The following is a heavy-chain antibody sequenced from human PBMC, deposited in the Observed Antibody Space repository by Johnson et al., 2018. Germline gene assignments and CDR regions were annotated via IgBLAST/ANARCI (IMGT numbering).Heavy chain of an antibody. CDR3: ARSQSAYYGDYVGAEYFQH. Sequence: QLVQSGGGLVKPGGSLRLSCAASGFTFSSYSMNWVRQAPGKGLEWVASISSSSSYIYNEDSMKGRLTYPRDKAKNSIHLQMNSLRAEDTAVYYCARSQSAYYGDYVGAEYFQHWGQGTLVTVSS. V-gene: IGHV3-21*01. CDR2: ISSSSSYI. D-gene: IGHD4-17*01. CDR1: GFTFSSYS. J-gene: IGHJ1*01.